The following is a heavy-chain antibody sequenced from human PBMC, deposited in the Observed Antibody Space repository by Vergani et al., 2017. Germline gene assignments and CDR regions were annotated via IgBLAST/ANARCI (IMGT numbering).Heavy chain of an antibody. V-gene: IGHV4-39*01. Sequence: QLHLQESGPGLVKPSETLSLTCTVSGGSISSNFYYWGWIRQSPGKGLEWIGSISSSGSSYSNPSLQSRVTMSVDTSTNQVSLRLSSVTAADTALYYCAKPVGTSAIMDGHTMWGQGTMVTVSS. CDR3: AKPVGTSAIMDGHTM. CDR1: GGSISSNFYY. CDR2: ISSSGSS. D-gene: IGHD5/OR15-5a*01. J-gene: IGHJ3*02.